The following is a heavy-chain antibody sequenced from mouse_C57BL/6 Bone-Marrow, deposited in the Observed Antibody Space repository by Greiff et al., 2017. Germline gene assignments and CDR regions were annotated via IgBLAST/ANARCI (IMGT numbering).Heavy chain of an antibody. CDR1: GFSLTSYG. V-gene: IGHV2-2*01. D-gene: IGHD1-1*01. CDR3: ARARVYYGSSSFDY. J-gene: IGHJ2*01. CDR2: IWSGGST. Sequence: VQWVGSGPGLVQPSQSLSITCTVSGFSLTSYGVHWVRQSPGKGLEWLGVIWSGGSTDYDAAFISRLSISKDNSKSQVFFKMNSLQADDTAIYYCARARVYYGSSSFDYWGQGTTLTVSS.